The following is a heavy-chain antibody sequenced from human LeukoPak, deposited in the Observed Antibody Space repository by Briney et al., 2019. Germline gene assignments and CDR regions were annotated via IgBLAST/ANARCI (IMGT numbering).Heavy chain of an antibody. CDR2: ISPGDFDT. V-gene: IGHV5-51*01. CDR1: GYRFTTYW. Sequence: GGALEISCQASGYRFTTYWVAWVRQVPGGGLEWVGMISPGDFDTRYTPSFKGQVTISADKSISTSYLQWCSLKASDTAIYYLARHQGGMDVWGQGTTVTVSS. CDR3: ARHQGGMDV. J-gene: IGHJ6*02.